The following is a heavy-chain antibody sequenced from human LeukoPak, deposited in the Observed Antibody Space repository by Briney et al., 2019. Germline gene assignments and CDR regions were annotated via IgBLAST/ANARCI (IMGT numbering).Heavy chain of an antibody. J-gene: IGHJ5*02. CDR1: GFTFSAYN. Sequence: PGGSLRLSCAASGFTFSAYNMIWVRQAPGKGLEWLSYISGSSSAIYYADSVQGRFTISRDNAKNSLSLQMSSLRVEDTAVYYCVRDRTLGVRDGFILAWGQGTLVTVFS. D-gene: IGHD5-24*01. CDR3: VRDRTLGVRDGFILA. V-gene: IGHV3-48*01. CDR2: ISGSSSAI.